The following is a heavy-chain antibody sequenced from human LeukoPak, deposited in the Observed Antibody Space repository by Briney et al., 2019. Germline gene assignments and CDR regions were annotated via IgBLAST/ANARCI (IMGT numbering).Heavy chain of an antibody. CDR3: AKDGVIQLWFRDAFDI. CDR1: WFTLNSYA. V-gene: IGHV3-23*01. Sequence: PWGSLRLLCSGSWFTLNSYAMSLVRQAPGEGLEWVSAICGSGGSTYYADSVKGRFTISRDNSKNTLYLQMNSLRAEDTAVYYCAKDGVIQLWFRDAFDIWGQGTMVTVSS. D-gene: IGHD5-18*01. J-gene: IGHJ3*02. CDR2: ICGSGGST.